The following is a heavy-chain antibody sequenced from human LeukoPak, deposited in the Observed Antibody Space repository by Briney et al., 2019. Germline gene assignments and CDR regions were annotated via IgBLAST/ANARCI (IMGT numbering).Heavy chain of an antibody. CDR1: GFTFSSYA. V-gene: IGHV3-23*01. CDR3: AKAPVQTTQIVGATFIDY. J-gene: IGHJ4*02. Sequence: PGGSLRLSCAASGFTFSSYAMSWVRQAPGKGLEWVSAISGSGGSTYYADSVKGRFTISRDNSKNTLYLQMNSLRAEDTAVYYCAKAPVQTTQIVGATFIDYWGQGTLVTVSS. CDR2: ISGSGGST. D-gene: IGHD1-26*01.